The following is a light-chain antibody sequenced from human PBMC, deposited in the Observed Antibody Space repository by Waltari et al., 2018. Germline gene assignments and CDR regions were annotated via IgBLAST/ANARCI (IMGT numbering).Light chain of an antibody. CDR3: QSTDNSGTYVV. V-gene: IGLV3-25*03. J-gene: IGLJ2*01. CDR1: ALPKQY. Sequence: SYELTQPPSVSVSRGQTARITCSGDALPKQYSFWYQQRSGQAPVVVIYKDTERPSGIPERFSGSSSGTRVTLTISGVQAEDEADYYCQSTDNSGTYVVFGGGTKLTVL. CDR2: KDT.